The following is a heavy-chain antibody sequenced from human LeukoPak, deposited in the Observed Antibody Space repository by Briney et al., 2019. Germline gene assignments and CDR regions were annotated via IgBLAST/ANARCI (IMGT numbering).Heavy chain of an antibody. CDR3: AKGVAVASPYYFDY. CDR1: GFTFSSSA. D-gene: IGHD6-19*01. J-gene: IGHJ4*02. V-gene: IGHV3-23*01. Sequence: GGSLRLSCAASGFTFSSSAMSWVRQAPGKGLEWVSPISGSGSSTYYADSVKGRFTISRDNSKNTLYLQMNSLRAEDTAVYYCAKGVAVASPYYFDYWGQGTQVTVSS. CDR2: ISGSGSST.